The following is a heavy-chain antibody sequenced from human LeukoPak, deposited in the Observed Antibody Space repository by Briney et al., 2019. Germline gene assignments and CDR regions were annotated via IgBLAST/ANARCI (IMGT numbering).Heavy chain of an antibody. CDR3: ASPTSYGHFDY. Sequence: PSETLSLTCTVSGGSISSSKYYWGWIRQPPGKGLEWIGSIYYSGSTYYNPSLKSRVTISVDTSKNQFSLKLSSVTAADTAVYYCASPTSYGHFDYWGQGTLVTVSS. CDR1: GGSISSSKYY. D-gene: IGHD5-18*01. J-gene: IGHJ4*02. CDR2: IYYSGST. V-gene: IGHV4-39*01.